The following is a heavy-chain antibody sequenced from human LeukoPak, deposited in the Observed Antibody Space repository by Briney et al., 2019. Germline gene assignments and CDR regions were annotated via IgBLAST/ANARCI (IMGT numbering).Heavy chain of an antibody. Sequence: GASVKVSCKASGYTFTSYDINWVRQATGQGLEWMGWMNPNSGNTGYAQKFQGRVTITRSTSISTAYMELSSLRSEDTAVYYCARGNTPPNAFDIWGQGTMVTVSS. D-gene: IGHD2-2*02. CDR3: ARGNTPPNAFDI. J-gene: IGHJ3*02. CDR2: MNPNSGNT. CDR1: GYTFTSYD. V-gene: IGHV1-8*03.